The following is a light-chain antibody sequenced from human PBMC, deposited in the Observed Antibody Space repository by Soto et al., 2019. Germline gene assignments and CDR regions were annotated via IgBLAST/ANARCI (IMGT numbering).Light chain of an antibody. CDR2: DVT. J-gene: IGLJ2*01. CDR3: SSYTTRSTLV. CDR1: SSDVGAYDF. Sequence: QSVLTQPASVSGSPGQSITISCTGTSSDVGAYDFVSWYQHYPGKAPKLVTFDVTHRPPGISDRFSGSKSANTASLTISGLQAEDEAFYYCSSYTTRSTLVFGGGTKRPS. V-gene: IGLV2-14*01.